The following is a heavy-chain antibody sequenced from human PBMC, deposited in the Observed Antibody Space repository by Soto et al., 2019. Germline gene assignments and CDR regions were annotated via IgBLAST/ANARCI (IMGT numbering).Heavy chain of an antibody. Sequence: QAQLVQSGAEVKRPGASVKVSCKASGYTFTTYGINWVRQAPGQGLEWMGWIGTYNGKANYAQNLQGRVTMASDTLTSTGYMELRSLSSDDTAVYYCGRVVTGYYYMDVWGKGTTVTVSS. CDR1: GYTFTTYG. CDR3: GRVVTGYYYMDV. J-gene: IGHJ6*03. V-gene: IGHV1-18*01. CDR2: IGTYNGKA. D-gene: IGHD2-8*02.